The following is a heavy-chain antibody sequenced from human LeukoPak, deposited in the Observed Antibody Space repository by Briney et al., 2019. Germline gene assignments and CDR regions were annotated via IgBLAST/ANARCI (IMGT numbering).Heavy chain of an antibody. CDR1: GLTFSNFA. J-gene: IGHJ4*02. CDR3: AKGIKWELPFDY. V-gene: IGHV3-23*01. Sequence: GGSLRLSCVASGLTFSNFAMSWIRQAPGKGLDWVSAISISGGSTYYAGSVKGRFTISRDNSKNTLYLQMNSLRAEDTALYYCAKGIKWELPFDYWGQGTLVTVSS. D-gene: IGHD1-26*01. CDR2: ISISGGST.